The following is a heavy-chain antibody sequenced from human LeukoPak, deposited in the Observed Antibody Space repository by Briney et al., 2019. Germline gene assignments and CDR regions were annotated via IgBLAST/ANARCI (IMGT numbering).Heavy chain of an antibody. D-gene: IGHD3-10*01. Sequence: GGSLTLSCAASGFTFDDYAMLWLRQAPGKGLEWVSGISWNSRIIGYADSVKGRFTIPRDHAKNALYLQVNSLRAEDTALYYCAKDMIGTYGSGSYRSAGIYGMDVWGQGTTVTVSS. CDR3: AKDMIGTYGSGSYRSAGIYGMDV. CDR1: GFTFDDYA. CDR2: ISWNSRII. V-gene: IGHV3-9*01. J-gene: IGHJ6*02.